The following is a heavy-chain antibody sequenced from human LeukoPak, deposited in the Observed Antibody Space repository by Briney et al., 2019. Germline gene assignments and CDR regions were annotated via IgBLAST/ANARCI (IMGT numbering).Heavy chain of an antibody. D-gene: IGHD2-2*01. J-gene: IGHJ3*02. CDR2: ISGSGGST. V-gene: IGHV3-23*01. Sequence: ETLSLTCTVSAYSISSGYYWGWIRQPPGDGLGWVSAISGSGGSTYYADSVKGRFTISRDNSKNTLYLQMNSLRAEDTAVYYCAKVGESQLLLYAFDMWGQGTMVTVSS. CDR1: AYSISSGYY. CDR3: AKVGESQLLLYAFDM.